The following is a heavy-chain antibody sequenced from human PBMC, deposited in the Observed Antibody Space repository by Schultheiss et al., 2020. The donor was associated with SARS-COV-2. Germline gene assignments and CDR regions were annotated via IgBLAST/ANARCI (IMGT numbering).Heavy chain of an antibody. Sequence: GGSLRLSCAASGFTFSNAWMSWVRQAPGKGLEWVGRIKSKTDGGTTDYAAPVKGRFTISRDDSKNTLYLQMNSLKTEDTAVYYCTTQGTMVRGVILDYWGQGTLVTVSS. J-gene: IGHJ4*02. CDR3: TTQGTMVRGVILDY. D-gene: IGHD3-10*01. V-gene: IGHV3-15*01. CDR1: GFTFSNAW. CDR2: IKSKTDGGTT.